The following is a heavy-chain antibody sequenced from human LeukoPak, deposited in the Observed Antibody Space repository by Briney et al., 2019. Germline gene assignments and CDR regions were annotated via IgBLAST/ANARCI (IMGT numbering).Heavy chain of an antibody. CDR1: GYTFTSYG. J-gene: IGHJ4*02. CDR2: ISAYNGNT. D-gene: IGHD3-9*01. V-gene: IGHV1-18*01. CDR3: ARSPHILTGENFDF. Sequence: ASVKVSCKASGYTFTSYGISWVRQAPGQGLEWMGWISAYNGNTNYAQKLRGRVTMTTDTSTSTAYMELSRLRSDDTAMYFCARSPHILTGENFDFWGQGTLVTVSS.